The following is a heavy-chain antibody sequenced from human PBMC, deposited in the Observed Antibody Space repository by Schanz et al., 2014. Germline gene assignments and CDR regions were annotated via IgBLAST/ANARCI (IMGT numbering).Heavy chain of an antibody. D-gene: IGHD2-2*02. CDR1: GFTFSTYW. V-gene: IGHV3-7*01. Sequence: EVQLVESGGGLVQPGGSLRLSCAASGFTFSTYWMSWVRQAPGKRLGWVANIKKAGSEIYYADSVKGRFTISRDNAKDSLYLQMTSLRAEDTAVYYCATQYCSGTTCYTDSWDHWGQGTLVTVSS. CDR3: ATQYCSGTTCYTDSWDH. CDR2: IKKAGSEI. J-gene: IGHJ4*01.